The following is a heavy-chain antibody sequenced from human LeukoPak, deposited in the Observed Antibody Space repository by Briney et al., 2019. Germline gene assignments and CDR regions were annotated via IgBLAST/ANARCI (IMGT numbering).Heavy chain of an antibody. CDR2: IWYDGSNK. V-gene: IGHV3-33*06. D-gene: IGHD3-22*01. CDR1: GFTFSSYG. J-gene: IGHJ4*02. CDR3: AKQYYYDSSGYFDY. Sequence: GGSLRLSCAASGFTFSSYGMHWVRQAPGKGLEWVAVIWYDGSNKYYADSVKGRFTISRDNSKSTLYLQMNSLRAKDTAVYYCAKQYYYDSSGYFDYWGQGTLVTVSS.